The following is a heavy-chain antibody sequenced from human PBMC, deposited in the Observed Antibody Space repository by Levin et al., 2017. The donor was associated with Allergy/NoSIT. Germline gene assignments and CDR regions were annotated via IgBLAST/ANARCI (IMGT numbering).Heavy chain of an antibody. Sequence: GGSLRLSCAASGFTFRSYGMHWVRQAPGKGLEWVAIISYDGSIKYYADSVKGRFTISRDNSKNTLYLQMNSLRTEDTAVYYCASAHLGYSSYGGYWGQGTLVTVSS. J-gene: IGHJ4*02. D-gene: IGHD2-2*03. CDR2: ISYDGSIK. CDR3: ASAHLGYSSYGGY. V-gene: IGHV3-30*03. CDR1: GFTFRSYG.